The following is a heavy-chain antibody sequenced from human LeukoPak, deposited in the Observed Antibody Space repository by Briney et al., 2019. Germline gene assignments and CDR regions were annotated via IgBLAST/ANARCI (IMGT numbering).Heavy chain of an antibody. CDR3: AKGWNWAIDY. Sequence: PGGSLRLSCAASGFTFSSYGMHWVRQAPGKGLEWVAYIHYDSTTEDYADSVQGRFTISRDNSKNTLFLQMNNLRVEDMAVLYCAKGWNWAIDYWGQGTLVTVSS. CDR1: GFTFSSYG. D-gene: IGHD1-7*01. CDR2: IHYDSTTE. J-gene: IGHJ4*02. V-gene: IGHV3-30*02.